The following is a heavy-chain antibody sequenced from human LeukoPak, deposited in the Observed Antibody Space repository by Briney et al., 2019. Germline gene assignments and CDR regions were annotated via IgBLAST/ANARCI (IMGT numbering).Heavy chain of an antibody. J-gene: IGHJ3*02. CDR1: GFTFSSYW. CDR3: ARDFLSPEDAFDM. Sequence: GGSLRLSCAASGFTFSSYWMHWVRHAPGKGLVWVSRINSDGSRTNYADSVKGRFTISRDNAKNTLYLQMNSLRAEDTAVYYCARDFLSPEDAFDMWGQGTMVTVSS. V-gene: IGHV3-74*01. CDR2: INSDGSRT.